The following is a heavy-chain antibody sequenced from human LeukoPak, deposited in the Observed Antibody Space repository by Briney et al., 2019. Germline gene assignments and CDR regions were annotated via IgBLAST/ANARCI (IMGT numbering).Heavy chain of an antibody. Sequence: GGSLRLSCAASGITFSSSAMSWVRQAPGKGLEWVSSISASGSATFYADSVKGRFTVSRDNSKNTLYLQMNSLRAEDTAVYYCAKGGYCSSTNCYMSMFDPWGQGTLVTVSS. V-gene: IGHV3-23*01. CDR2: ISASGSAT. CDR1: GITFSSSA. J-gene: IGHJ5*02. CDR3: AKGGYCSSTNCYMSMFDP. D-gene: IGHD2-2*02.